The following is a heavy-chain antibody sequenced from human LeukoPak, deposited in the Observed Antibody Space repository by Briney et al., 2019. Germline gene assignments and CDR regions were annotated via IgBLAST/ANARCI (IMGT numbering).Heavy chain of an antibody. CDR2: INPNSGVT. V-gene: IGHV1-2*02. Sequence: VSVKVSCKASGYTFTGYYMHWVRQAPGQGLEWMGWINPNSGVTNYAQKFQDRVTMTRDTSISTAYMELSRLRSDDTAVYYCARVCSSTSCPPDFYFFDNWGQGTLVTVSS. J-gene: IGHJ4*02. D-gene: IGHD2-2*01. CDR3: ARVCSSTSCPPDFYFFDN. CDR1: GYTFTGYY.